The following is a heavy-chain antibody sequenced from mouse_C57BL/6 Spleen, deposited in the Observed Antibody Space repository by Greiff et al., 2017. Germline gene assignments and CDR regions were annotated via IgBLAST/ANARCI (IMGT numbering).Heavy chain of an antibody. Sequence: DVHLVESGEGLVKPGGSLKLSCAASGFTFSSYAMSWVRQTPEKRLEWVAYISSGGDYIYYADTMKGRYTISRDNARNTPYLQMSSLTSEDTAMYYCTRGYYGSSYWYFDVWGTGTTVTVSS. J-gene: IGHJ1*03. D-gene: IGHD1-1*01. V-gene: IGHV5-9-1*02. CDR2: ISSGGDYI. CDR3: TRGYYGSSYWYFDV. CDR1: GFTFSSYA.